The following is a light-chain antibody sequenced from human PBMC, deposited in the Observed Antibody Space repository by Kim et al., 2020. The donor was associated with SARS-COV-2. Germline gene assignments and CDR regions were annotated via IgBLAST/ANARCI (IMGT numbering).Light chain of an antibody. CDR3: SSYAGSNNFWV. CDR1: SSDVGGYNY. J-gene: IGLJ3*02. Sequence: QSVTISCTGTSSDVGGYNYVSGYQQHPGKAPKLMIYEVSKRPSGVPDRFSGSKSGNTASLTVSGLQAEDEADYYCSSYAGSNNFWVFGGGTQLTVL. CDR2: EVS. V-gene: IGLV2-8*01.